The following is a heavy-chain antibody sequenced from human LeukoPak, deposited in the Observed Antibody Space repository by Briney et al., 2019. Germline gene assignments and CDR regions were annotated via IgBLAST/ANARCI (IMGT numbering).Heavy chain of an antibody. V-gene: IGHV3-33*01. D-gene: IGHD1-14*01. CDR2: IWYDGSNK. Sequence: GRSLRLSCAASGFTFSSYGMHWVRQAPGKGLEWVAVIWYDGSNKYYADSVKGRFTISRDSSKNTLYLQMNSLRAEDTAVYYCARGQPGDPIDYWGQGTLVTVSS. CDR1: GFTFSSYG. CDR3: ARGQPGDPIDY. J-gene: IGHJ4*02.